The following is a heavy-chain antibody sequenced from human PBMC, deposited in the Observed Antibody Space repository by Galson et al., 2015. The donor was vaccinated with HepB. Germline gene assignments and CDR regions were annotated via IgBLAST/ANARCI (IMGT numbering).Heavy chain of an antibody. Sequence: SLRLSCAASGFTFSSYAMHWVRQAPGKGLEWVAVISYDGSNKYYADSVKGRFTISRDNSKNTLYLQMNSLRAEDTAVYYCARDPGPYYDFCDYWGQGTLVTVSS. CDR2: ISYDGSNK. D-gene: IGHD3-3*01. J-gene: IGHJ4*02. CDR3: ARDPGPYYDFCDY. V-gene: IGHV3-30-3*01. CDR1: GFTFSSYA.